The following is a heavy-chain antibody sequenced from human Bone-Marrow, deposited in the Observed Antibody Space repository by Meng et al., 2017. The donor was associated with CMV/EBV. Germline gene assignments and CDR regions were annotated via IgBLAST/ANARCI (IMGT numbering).Heavy chain of an antibody. CDR2: ISPNNGGT. CDR1: EYTFTDYR. CDR3: ASKLYYDFWSAYRGAEGVDPFNI. Sequence: ASVKVSCKASEYTFTDYRMHWVRQAPGQGLEWMGWISPNNGGTNYVQKFQGRVTMTRDTSISTAYLELNRLTYADTAVYYCASKLYYDFWSAYRGAEGVDPFNIWGQGTAVTVSS. J-gene: IGHJ3*02. D-gene: IGHD3-3*01. V-gene: IGHV1-2*02.